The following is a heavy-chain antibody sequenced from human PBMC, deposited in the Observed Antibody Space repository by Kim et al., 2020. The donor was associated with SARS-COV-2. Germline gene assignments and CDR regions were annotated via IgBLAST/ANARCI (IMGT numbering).Heavy chain of an antibody. J-gene: IGHJ4*02. V-gene: IGHV3-48*02. CDR1: GFTFSSYS. CDR3: ARDRHGDYLVDY. CDR2: ISSSSTI. D-gene: IGHD4-17*01. Sequence: GGSLRLSCAASGFTFSSYSMNWVRQAPGKGLEWVSYISSSSTIYYADSVKGRFTISRDNVKNSLYLQMSSLRDEDTAVYYCARDRHGDYLVDYWGQGTLVTVSS.